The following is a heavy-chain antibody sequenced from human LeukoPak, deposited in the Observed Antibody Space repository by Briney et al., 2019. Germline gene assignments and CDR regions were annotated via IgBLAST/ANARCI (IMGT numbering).Heavy chain of an antibody. Sequence: GASVKVSCKTSGYTFINYGISWVRQAPGQGLEWMGWINAYNGNTNYAQKFQGRFTMTKDTSTSTAYMELRSLRSDDTAVYYCASLLEQKTAYDMDVWGQGTTVTVSS. D-gene: IGHD2-21*01. CDR2: INAYNGNT. CDR1: GYTFINYG. J-gene: IGHJ6*02. V-gene: IGHV1-18*01. CDR3: ASLLEQKTAYDMDV.